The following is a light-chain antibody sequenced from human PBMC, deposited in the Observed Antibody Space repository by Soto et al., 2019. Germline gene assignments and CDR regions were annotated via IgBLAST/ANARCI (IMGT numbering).Light chain of an antibody. CDR2: GAS. CDR3: QQYGGSPVT. J-gene: IGKJ5*01. V-gene: IGKV3-20*01. CDR1: QGLNRN. Sequence: ETVMTQSPATLSVSPGETATLSCRTSQGLNRNLAWYQQKLGQAPRVLIYGASTRATGVPDRFSGSGSGTDFTLTISRLEPEDFAVYYCQQYGGSPVTFGQGTRLEIK.